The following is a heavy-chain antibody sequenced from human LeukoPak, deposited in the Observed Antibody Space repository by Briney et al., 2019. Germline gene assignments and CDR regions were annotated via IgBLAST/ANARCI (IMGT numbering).Heavy chain of an antibody. CDR1: GFTVSSNY. V-gene: IGHV3-66*02. J-gene: IGHJ4*02. D-gene: IGHD3-22*01. CDR3: ARIHYYDSSDY. Sequence: PGGSLRLSCAASGFTVSSNYMSWVRQAPGKGLEWVSVIYSGGSTYYADSVKGRFTIFRDNSKNTLYLQMNSLRAEDTAVYYCARIHYYDSSDYWGQGTLVTVSS. CDR2: IYSGGST.